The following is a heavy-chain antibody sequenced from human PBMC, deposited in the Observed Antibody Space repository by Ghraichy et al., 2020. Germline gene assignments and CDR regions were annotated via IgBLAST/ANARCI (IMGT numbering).Heavy chain of an antibody. CDR1: GGSISSSSYY. CDR3: ARRGAQISMTWVDP. CDR2: IYYSGST. Sequence: SETLSLTCTVSGGSISSSSYYWGWIRQPPGKGLEWIGSIYYSGSTYYNPSLKSRVTISVDTSKNQFSLKLSSVTAADTAVYYCARRGAQISMTWVDPWGQGTLVTVSS. J-gene: IGHJ5*02. V-gene: IGHV4-39*01. D-gene: IGHD2/OR15-2a*01.